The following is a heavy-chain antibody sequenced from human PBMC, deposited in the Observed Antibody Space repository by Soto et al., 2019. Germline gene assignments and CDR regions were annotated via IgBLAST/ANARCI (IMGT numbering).Heavy chain of an antibody. J-gene: IGHJ6*02. CDR3: AHKGGRGAGMDV. Sequence: QITLKESGPTLVKPTQTLTLTCTFSGFSVSNSGVGVAWIRQPPGKALEWLALIYWDGDERYSPFLQSRVTITKDTSKNQVVLTMTNMDPVDTATYYCAHKGGRGAGMDVWGQGTTVTVSS. V-gene: IGHV2-5*02. CDR2: IYWDGDE. CDR1: GFSVSNSGVG. D-gene: IGHD2-15*01.